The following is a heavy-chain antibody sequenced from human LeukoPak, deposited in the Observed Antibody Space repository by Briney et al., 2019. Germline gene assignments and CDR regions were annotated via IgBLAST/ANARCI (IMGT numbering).Heavy chain of an antibody. Sequence: ASVKVPCKASGYTFTGYYMHWVRQAPGQGLEWMGRINPNSGGTNYAQKFQGRVTMTRDTSISTAYMELSRLRSDDTAVYYRARGDSSGYSDAFDIWGQGTMVTVSS. D-gene: IGHD3-22*01. CDR2: INPNSGGT. J-gene: IGHJ3*02. CDR3: ARGDSSGYSDAFDI. CDR1: GYTFTGYY. V-gene: IGHV1-2*06.